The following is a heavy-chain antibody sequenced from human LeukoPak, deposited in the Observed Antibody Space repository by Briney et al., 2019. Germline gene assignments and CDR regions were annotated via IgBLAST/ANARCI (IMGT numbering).Heavy chain of an antibody. CDR1: GFTFSTYW. Sequence: PGGSLRLSCEVSGFTFSTYWMSWVRQAPGKGLEWVANINQDGSEKYYVDSVKGRFTISRDNAKNSLYLQINSLRAEDTAVYYCARARSYMDCGGDCYWYFDLWGRGTLVTVSS. J-gene: IGHJ2*01. CDR3: ARARSYMDCGGDCYWYFDL. D-gene: IGHD2-21*02. CDR2: INQDGSEK. V-gene: IGHV3-7*01.